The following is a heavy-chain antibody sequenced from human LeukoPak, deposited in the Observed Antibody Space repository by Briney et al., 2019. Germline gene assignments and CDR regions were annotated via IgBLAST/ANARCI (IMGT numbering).Heavy chain of an antibody. Sequence: SETLSLTCTVSGGSVRSSSYYWSWIRQPAGKGLEWIGRIYTRGSTNYNPSLKSRVTISVDTSKNQFSLKLTSVTAADTAVYYCARQAVVAAIPGWFDPWGQGTLVTVSS. V-gene: IGHV4-61*02. J-gene: IGHJ5*02. D-gene: IGHD2-15*01. CDR3: ARQAVVAAIPGWFDP. CDR1: GGSVRSSSYY. CDR2: IYTRGST.